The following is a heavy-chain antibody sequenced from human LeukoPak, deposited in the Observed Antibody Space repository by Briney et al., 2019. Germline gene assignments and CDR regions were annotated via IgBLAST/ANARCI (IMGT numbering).Heavy chain of an antibody. D-gene: IGHD5-12*01. CDR3: ISDGYREVATIGYWYFHL. V-gene: IGHV3-11*03. Sequence: GGSLRLSCAASGFTFSDYYMSWIRQAPGKGLEWVSYISSGGSDTNYADSVKGRFTISRDNSKNTLYLQMNSLRAEDTAVYYCISDGYREVATIGYWYFHLWGRGTLVTVSS. CDR1: GFTFSDYY. J-gene: IGHJ2*01. CDR2: ISSGGSDT.